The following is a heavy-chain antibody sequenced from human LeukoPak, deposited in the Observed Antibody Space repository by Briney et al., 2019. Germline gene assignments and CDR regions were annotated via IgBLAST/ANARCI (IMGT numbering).Heavy chain of an antibody. Sequence: GESLKISCKGSGYNFTTYWIGWVRQMPGKGLEWMGIIYPGDSDIRYSPSFQGQVTISADKSISTAYLQWSSLKASDTAMYYCARRDDYGDYGVDYWGQGTLVTVSS. CDR2: IYPGDSDI. CDR1: GYNFTTYW. V-gene: IGHV5-51*01. J-gene: IGHJ4*02. CDR3: ARRDDYGDYGVDY. D-gene: IGHD4-17*01.